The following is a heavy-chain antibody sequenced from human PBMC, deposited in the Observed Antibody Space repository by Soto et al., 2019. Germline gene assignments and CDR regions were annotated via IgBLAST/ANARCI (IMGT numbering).Heavy chain of an antibody. Sequence: EVQLLESGGGLAQPGGSLRLSCAASGFSFRSFPMNWVRQVPGKGLEWVSCISGSGGSSFYADSVRGRFIISRDNSENTLYLQMNSLRAEDTAVYYCAKDPFVTSIFGLTPSPSDSFDIWGQGTMVTVSS. D-gene: IGHD3-3*01. CDR2: ISGSGGSS. V-gene: IGHV3-23*01. CDR1: GFSFRSFP. J-gene: IGHJ3*02. CDR3: AKDPFVTSIFGLTPSPSDSFDI.